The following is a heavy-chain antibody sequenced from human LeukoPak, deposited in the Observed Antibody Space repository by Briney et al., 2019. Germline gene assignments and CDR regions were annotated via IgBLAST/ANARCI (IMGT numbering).Heavy chain of an antibody. D-gene: IGHD2-15*01. V-gene: IGHV4-38-2*02. CDR1: DYSISSGYY. J-gene: IGHJ4*02. CDR3: ARGRYFDY. CDR2: IYHSGST. Sequence: PSETLSLTCTVSDYSISSGYYWGWIRQPPGQGLEWIGSIYHSGSTYYNPSLKSRVTISVDTSKSQFSLKLSSVTAADTAVYYCARGRYFDYWGQGTLVTVSS.